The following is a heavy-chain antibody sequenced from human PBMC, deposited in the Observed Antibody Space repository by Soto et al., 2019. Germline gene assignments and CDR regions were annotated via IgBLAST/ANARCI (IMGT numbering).Heavy chain of an antibody. CDR3: ARVLEMATIMRYYYGMDV. Sequence: PSETLSLTCAVSGYSISSGYYWGWIRQPTGKGLEWIGSIYHSGSTYYNPSLKSRVTISVDTSKNQFSLKLSSVIAADTAVYYFARVLEMATIMRYYYGMDVSGQWTTVTVSS. CDR2: IYHSGST. V-gene: IGHV4-38-2*01. D-gene: IGHD5-12*01. J-gene: IGHJ6*02. CDR1: GYSISSGYY.